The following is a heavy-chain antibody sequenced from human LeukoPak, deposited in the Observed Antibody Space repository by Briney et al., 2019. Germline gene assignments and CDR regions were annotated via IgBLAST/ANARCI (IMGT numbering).Heavy chain of an antibody. D-gene: IGHD3-16*01. CDR2: LKNKTDGGTP. J-gene: IGHJ3*02. V-gene: IGHV3-15*01. CDR1: GFTFSNSW. Sequence: GGSLRLFCGASGFTFSNSWMSWVRQAPGKGLEWVGRLKNKTDGGTPDYAAPVNGRFTISRDDSKNTRSVQMNSLKPEHTSVYYCTTGPRICGGTGAFDIWGQGTMVTVSS. CDR3: TTGPRICGGTGAFDI.